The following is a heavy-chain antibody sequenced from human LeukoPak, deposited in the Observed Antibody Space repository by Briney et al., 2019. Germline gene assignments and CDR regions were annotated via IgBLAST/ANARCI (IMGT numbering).Heavy chain of an antibody. CDR2: ISKDGRKN. D-gene: IGHD3-10*01. CDR3: ARDLLNYGSAYYDVGIFDS. Sequence: QPGRSLRLSCEASGFSFSTSGVHWVRQAPGGGLEGMAVISKDGRKNHYADSVKGRFTISRDNSKSTLFLQMNRLRPEDTAIYYCARDLLNYGSAYYDVGIFDSWGQGTLVTVSS. V-gene: IGHV3-30*03. J-gene: IGHJ4*02. CDR1: GFSFSTSG.